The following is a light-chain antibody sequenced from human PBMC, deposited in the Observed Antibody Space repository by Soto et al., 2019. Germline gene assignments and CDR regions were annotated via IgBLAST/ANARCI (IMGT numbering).Light chain of an antibody. V-gene: IGKV1-33*01. CDR2: DAS. J-gene: IGKJ2*02. Sequence: DIQMTQSPSSLSASVGDRVTITCQASQDINNYLIWYQHKPGKDPKLLIYDASTLGTGVSSRFSGGGSGTHCTFTISSLQPEDIATYYCQQFDSVPCTFGQGTKLELK. CDR3: QQFDSVPCT. CDR1: QDINNY.